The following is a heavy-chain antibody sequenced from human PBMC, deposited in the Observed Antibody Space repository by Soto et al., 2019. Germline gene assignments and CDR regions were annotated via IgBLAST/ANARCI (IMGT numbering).Heavy chain of an antibody. CDR1: GGSIISGY. J-gene: IGHJ4*02. CDR2: ISYSGNT. Sequence: SETLSLTCTVSGGSIISGYWSWIRQPPGKGLEWIGYISYSGNTNYNPSLKSRVTMSVDTPKNQFSLRLSSVTTADTAVYYCAGLRGYAGSPIDYWGQGTLVTVSS. D-gene: IGHD2-15*01. V-gene: IGHV4-59*01. CDR3: AGLRGYAGSPIDY.